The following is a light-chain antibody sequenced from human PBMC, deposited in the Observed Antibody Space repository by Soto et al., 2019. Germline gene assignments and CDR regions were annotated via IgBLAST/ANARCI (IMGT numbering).Light chain of an antibody. J-gene: IGLJ1*01. V-gene: IGLV2-14*01. Sequence: QSALTQPASVSGSPGQSITISCTGTSSDVGGYNYVSWYQQHPGKAPKLMIYEVSNRPSGVSIRFSDSKSGNTASLTISGLQAEDEAEYYCNSYTSISTYVFGTGTKLTVL. CDR1: SSDVGGYNY. CDR3: NSYTSISTYV. CDR2: EVS.